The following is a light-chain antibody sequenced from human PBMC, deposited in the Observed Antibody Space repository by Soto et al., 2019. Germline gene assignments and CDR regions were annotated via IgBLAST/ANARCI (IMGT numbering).Light chain of an antibody. CDR1: SSDVGGYNY. J-gene: IGLJ3*02. CDR2: DVT. CDR3: SSYTTRSTLV. Sequence: QSALTQPASVSGSPGQAITISCTGTSSDVGGYNYVSWYQQHPGKAPKLMIYDVTHRPSGVSNRFSGSKSGNTASLTISGVQGEDEADYYCSSYTTRSTLVYGGGTMLTVL. V-gene: IGLV2-14*01.